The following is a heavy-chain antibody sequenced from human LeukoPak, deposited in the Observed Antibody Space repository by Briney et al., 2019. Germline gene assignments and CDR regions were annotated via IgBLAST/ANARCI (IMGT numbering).Heavy chain of an antibody. CDR1: GGTFSSYA. CDR2: IIPIFGTA. CDR3: AADRAVGAPSWGFDY. Sequence: SVKVSCKASGGTFSSYAISWVRQAPGQGLEWMGGIIPIFGTANYAQKFQGRVTITTDESTSTAYMEVSSLRSEDTAVYYCAADRAVGAPSWGFDYWGQGTLVTVSS. D-gene: IGHD1-26*01. J-gene: IGHJ4*02. V-gene: IGHV1-69*05.